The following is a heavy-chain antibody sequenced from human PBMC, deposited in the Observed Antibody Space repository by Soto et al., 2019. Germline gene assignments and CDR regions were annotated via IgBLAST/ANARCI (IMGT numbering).Heavy chain of an antibody. J-gene: IGHJ4*02. D-gene: IGHD6-19*01. V-gene: IGHV4-59*01. Sequence: SETLSLTATVSGGSISSYSWSCIRHPPGKGLEWIGYIYYSGSTNYNPSLKSRVTISVDTSKNQFSLKLSSVTAADTAVYYCARAHRGYSSGWYYWGQGTLVTVS. CDR3: ARAHRGYSSGWYY. CDR1: GGSISSYS. CDR2: IYYSGST.